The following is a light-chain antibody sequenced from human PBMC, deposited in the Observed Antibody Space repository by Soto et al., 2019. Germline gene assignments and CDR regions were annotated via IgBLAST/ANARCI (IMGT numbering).Light chain of an antibody. CDR1: QGIAPY. CDR3: QKYNSAPLT. J-gene: IGKJ4*01. V-gene: IGKV1-27*01. Sequence: DVQMTQAPSSLSAFVGHRVTITCRASQGIAPYLAWFQQKPGKVPKLLIYATSTLQSGVPSRFSGSGSGTDFTLTINSLQPEDVGTYYCQKYNSAPLTFGGGTKV. CDR2: ATS.